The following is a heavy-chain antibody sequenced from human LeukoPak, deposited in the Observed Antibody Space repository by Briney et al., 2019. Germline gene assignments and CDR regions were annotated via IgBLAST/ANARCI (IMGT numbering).Heavy chain of an antibody. V-gene: IGHV3-21*01. J-gene: IGHJ3*02. CDR3: ARVGEQQLDRAFDI. CDR2: ISSSSSYI. CDR1: GFTFSSYS. D-gene: IGHD6-13*01. Sequence: PGGSLRLSCAAPGFTFSSYSMNWVRQAPGKGLEWVSSISSSSSYIYYADSVKGRFTISRDNAKNSLYLQMNSLRAEDTAVYYCARVGEQQLDRAFDIWGQGTMVTVSS.